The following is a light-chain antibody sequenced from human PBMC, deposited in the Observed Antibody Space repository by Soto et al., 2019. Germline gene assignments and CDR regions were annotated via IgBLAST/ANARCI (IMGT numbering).Light chain of an antibody. CDR1: SGHSSYI. CDR2: LEGSGSY. J-gene: IGLJ3*02. Sequence: QPVLTQSSSASASLGSSVKLTCTLSSGHSSYIIAWHQQQPGKALRYLMKLEGSGSYNKGSGVPDRFSGSSSGADRYLTISNLQSEDEADYYCETWDSNTWVFGGGTKVTVL. V-gene: IGLV4-60*03. CDR3: ETWDSNTWV.